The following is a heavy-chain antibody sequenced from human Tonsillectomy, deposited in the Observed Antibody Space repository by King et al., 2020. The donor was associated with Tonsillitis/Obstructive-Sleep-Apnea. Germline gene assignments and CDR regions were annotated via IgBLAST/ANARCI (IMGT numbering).Heavy chain of an antibody. Sequence: VQLQQWGAGLLKPSETLSLICAVYGGSFSGYYWSWFRLPPGNGLEWIGEITHSGSTNYHPSLKRRVTISLDTSKNQFSLRLNSVTAADTAVYYCARREGRASYWYFDLWGRGTPVTISS. CDR2: ITHSGST. CDR3: ARREGRASYWYFDL. D-gene: IGHD5-24*01. J-gene: IGHJ2*01. CDR1: GGSFSGYY. V-gene: IGHV4-34*01.